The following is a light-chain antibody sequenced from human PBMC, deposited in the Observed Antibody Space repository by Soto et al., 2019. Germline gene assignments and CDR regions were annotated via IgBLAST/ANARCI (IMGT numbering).Light chain of an antibody. CDR2: AAS. CDR3: QQYYSYSYT. Sequence: AIRMTQSPSSLSASTGDRVTITCRASQGISSYLAWYQQKPGKAPKLLIYAASTLQSGVPSRFCGSASGTDFTLTISCLQSEDFATYYCQQYYSYSYTFGQGTKLEIK. V-gene: IGKV1-8*01. J-gene: IGKJ2*01. CDR1: QGISSY.